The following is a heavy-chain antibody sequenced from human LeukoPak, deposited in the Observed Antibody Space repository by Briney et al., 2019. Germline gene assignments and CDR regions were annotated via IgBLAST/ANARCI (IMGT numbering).Heavy chain of an antibody. V-gene: IGHV3-11*04. CDR2: ISSSGSTI. Sequence: GGSLRLSCAASGFTFSDYYMSWIRQAPGKGLKWVSYISSSGSTIYYADSVKGRFTISRDNAKNSLYLQMNSLRAEDTAVYYCARVWSMVVTYDYWGQGTLVTVSS. CDR3: ARVWSMVVTYDY. D-gene: IGHD4/OR15-4a*01. J-gene: IGHJ4*02. CDR1: GFTFSDYY.